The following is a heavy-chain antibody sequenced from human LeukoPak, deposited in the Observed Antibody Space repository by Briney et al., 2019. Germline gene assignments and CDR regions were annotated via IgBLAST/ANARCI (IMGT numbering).Heavy chain of an antibody. V-gene: IGHV3-20*04. D-gene: IGHD3-22*01. CDR3: ARGRGYYYDSSGPNYFDY. J-gene: IGHJ4*02. CDR2: INWNGGST. Sequence: GGSLRLSCAASGFTFDDYGMSWVRQAPGKGLEWVSGINWNGGSTGYADSVRGRFTISRDNAKNSLYLQMNSLRAEDTAVYYCARGRGYYYDSSGPNYFDYWGQGTLVTVSS. CDR1: GFTFDDYG.